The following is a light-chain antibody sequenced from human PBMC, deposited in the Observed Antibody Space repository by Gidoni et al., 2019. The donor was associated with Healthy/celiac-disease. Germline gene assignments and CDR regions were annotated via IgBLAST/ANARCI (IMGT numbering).Light chain of an antibody. Sequence: EIVLTQYPATLSLSPGERATLSCRASQSVSSYLAWYQQKPGQAPRLLIYDASNRATGIPARFSGSGSGTDFTLTISSLEPEDFAVYYCQLRSNWPALTFGGGTKVEIK. CDR3: QLRSNWPALT. J-gene: IGKJ4*01. CDR1: QSVSSY. CDR2: DAS. V-gene: IGKV3-11*01.